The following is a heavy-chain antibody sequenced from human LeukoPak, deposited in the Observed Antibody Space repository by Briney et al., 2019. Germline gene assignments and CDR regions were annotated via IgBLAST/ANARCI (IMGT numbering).Heavy chain of an antibody. CDR3: ARDRVVVAAPDGYWFDP. D-gene: IGHD2-15*01. V-gene: IGHV1-2*02. CDR1: GYTFTSYD. CDR2: MNPNSGGT. Sequence: ASVKVSCKASGYTFTSYDINWVRQATGQGLEWMGWMNPNSGGTNYAQKFQGRVTMTRDTSISTAYMELSRLRSDDTAVYYCARDRVVVAAPDGYWFDPWGQGTLVTVSS. J-gene: IGHJ5*02.